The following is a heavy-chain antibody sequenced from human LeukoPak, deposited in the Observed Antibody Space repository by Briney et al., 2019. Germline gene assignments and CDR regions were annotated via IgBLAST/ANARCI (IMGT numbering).Heavy chain of an antibody. J-gene: IGHJ4*02. Sequence: GASVKVSCKASGYTFTSYAMNWVRQAPGQGLEWMGWINTNTGNPTYAQGFTGRFVFSLDTSVSTAYLQISSLKAEDTAVYYCARGDSSGYYYLLVFDYWGQGTLVTVSS. D-gene: IGHD3-22*01. CDR2: INTNTGNP. V-gene: IGHV7-4-1*02. CDR1: GYTFTSYA. CDR3: ARGDSSGYYYLLVFDY.